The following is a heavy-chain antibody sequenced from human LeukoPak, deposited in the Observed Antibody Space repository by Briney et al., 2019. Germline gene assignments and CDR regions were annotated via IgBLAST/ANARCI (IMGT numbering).Heavy chain of an antibody. V-gene: IGHV3-21*01. J-gene: IGHJ6*03. CDR2: ITRGSIYT. D-gene: IGHD1-26*01. CDR3: ARDPYNGSYGDDYYYYMDV. CDR1: GFTFSSYW. Sequence: GGSLRLSCAASGFTFSSYWMTWVRQTPGKGLEWVSSITRGSIYTFYADSVKGRFTISRDNAKNSLSLQMNSLRAEDTAVYYCARDPYNGSYGDDYYYYMDVWGKGTTVTISS.